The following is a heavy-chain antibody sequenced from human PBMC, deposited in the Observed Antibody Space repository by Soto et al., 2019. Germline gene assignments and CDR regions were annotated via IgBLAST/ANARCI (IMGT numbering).Heavy chain of an antibody. CDR2: INPNSGGT. D-gene: IGHD2-2*01. J-gene: IGHJ6*04. CDR3: ARDGALGYCISTSGQGPYYYYYGMDV. Sequence: ASVKVSCKASGYTFTGYYMHWVRQAPGQGLEWMGWINPNSGGTNYAQKFQGWVTMTRDTSISTAYMELSRLRSDDTAVYYCARDGALGYCISTSGQGPYYYYYGMDVWGKGTTVTVPS. CDR1: GYTFTGYY. V-gene: IGHV1-2*04.